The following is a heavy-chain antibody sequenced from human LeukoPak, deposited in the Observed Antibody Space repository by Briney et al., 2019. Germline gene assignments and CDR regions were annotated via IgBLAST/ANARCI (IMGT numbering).Heavy chain of an antibody. V-gene: IGHV4-4*07. J-gene: IGHJ4*01. CDR2: IYTSGST. Sequence: PSETLSLTCTVSGGSINSYYWSWIRQPAGKGLEWIGRIYTSGSTKYNSSLKSRVTMSVDTSKNQFSLKLSSVTAADTAVYYCARGFLGDYYGSGSYYVFDYWGHGTLVTVSS. D-gene: IGHD3-10*01. CDR1: GGSINSYY. CDR3: ARGFLGDYYGSGSYYVFDY.